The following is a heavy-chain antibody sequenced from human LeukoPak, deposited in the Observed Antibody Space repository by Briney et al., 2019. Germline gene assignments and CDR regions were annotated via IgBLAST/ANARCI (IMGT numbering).Heavy chain of an antibody. CDR3: ARDYCGGDCSIFDY. V-gene: IGHV3-33*01. Sequence: GRSLRLSCAASGFTFSSYGMHWVRQAPGKGLEWVAVIWYDGSNKYYADSVKGRFTISRDNSKNTLYLQMNSLRAEDTAVYYCARDYCGGDCSIFDYWGQGTLVTVSS. CDR1: GFTFSSYG. J-gene: IGHJ4*02. CDR2: IWYDGSNK. D-gene: IGHD2-21*02.